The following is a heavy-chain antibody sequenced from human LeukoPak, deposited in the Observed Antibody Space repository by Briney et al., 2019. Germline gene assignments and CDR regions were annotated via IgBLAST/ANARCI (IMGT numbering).Heavy chain of an antibody. D-gene: IGHD4-17*01. Sequence: SETLSLTCTVSSGSISSYYWSWIRQPPGKGLEWIGYISDSGSTNYNSPLESRITISLDTSKNQFSLKLTSLTAADTAVYYCARDDYGEGGDYWGQGTLSPSPQ. CDR1: SGSISSYY. CDR2: ISDSGST. J-gene: IGHJ4*02. CDR3: ARDDYGEGGDY. V-gene: IGHV4-59*01.